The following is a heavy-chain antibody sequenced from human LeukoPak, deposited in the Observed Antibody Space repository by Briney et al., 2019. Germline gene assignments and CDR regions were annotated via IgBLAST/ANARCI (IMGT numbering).Heavy chain of an antibody. CDR3: AREGRPGAAFDI. CDR2: IRYDGSNK. J-gene: IGHJ3*02. Sequence: GGSLRLSCAASGFTFSSYGMHWVRQAPGKGLEWVAFIRYDGSNKYYADSVKGRFTISRDNSKNTLYLQMNSLRAEDTAVYYCAREGRPGAAFDIWGQGTMVTVSS. CDR1: GFTFSSYG. V-gene: IGHV3-30*02. D-gene: IGHD1-14*01.